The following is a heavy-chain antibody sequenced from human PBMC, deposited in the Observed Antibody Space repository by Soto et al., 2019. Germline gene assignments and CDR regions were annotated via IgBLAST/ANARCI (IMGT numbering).Heavy chain of an antibody. V-gene: IGHV1-69*13. J-gene: IGHJ6*02. CDR2: IIPIFGTA. CDR1: GGTFSSYA. CDR3: ASGFLLMVYAIQHYYYYGMDV. Sequence: GASVKVSCKASGGTFSSYAISWVRQAPGQGLEWMGGIIPIFGTANYAQKFQGRVTITADESTSTAYMELSSLRSEDTAVYYCASGFLLMVYAIQHYYYYGMDVWGQGTTVTVSS. D-gene: IGHD2-8*01.